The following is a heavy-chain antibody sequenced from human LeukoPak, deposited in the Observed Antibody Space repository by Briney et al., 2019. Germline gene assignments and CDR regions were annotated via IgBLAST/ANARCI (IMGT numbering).Heavy chain of an antibody. D-gene: IGHD3-16*02. J-gene: IGHJ6*02. Sequence: SETLSLTCTVSGGSISSSSYYWGWIRQPPGKGLEWIGSIYYSGSTYYNPSLKSRVTISVDTSKNQFSLKLSSVTAADTAVYYCARRQINDYVWGSYPRDYYGMDVWGQGTTVTVSS. CDR2: IYYSGST. V-gene: IGHV4-39*07. CDR3: ARRQINDYVWGSYPRDYYGMDV. CDR1: GGSISSSSYY.